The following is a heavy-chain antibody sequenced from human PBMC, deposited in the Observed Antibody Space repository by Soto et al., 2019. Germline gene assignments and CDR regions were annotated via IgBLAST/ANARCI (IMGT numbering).Heavy chain of an antibody. Sequence: GESLKISCKGSGYSFTSYWISWVRQMPGKGLEWMGRIDPSDSYTNYSPSFQGHVTISAGKSISTAYLQWSSLKASDTAMYYCTRQGMITRPESGMDVWGQGTTVTVSS. D-gene: IGHD3-16*01. CDR1: GYSFTSYW. V-gene: IGHV5-10-1*01. CDR2: IDPSDSYT. J-gene: IGHJ6*02. CDR3: TRQGMITRPESGMDV.